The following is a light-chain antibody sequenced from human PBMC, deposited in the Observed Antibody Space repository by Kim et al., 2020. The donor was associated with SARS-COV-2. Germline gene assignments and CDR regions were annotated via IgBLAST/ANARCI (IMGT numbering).Light chain of an antibody. V-gene: IGLV3-19*01. CDR3: NSRDSNDNVV. J-gene: IGLJ2*01. CDR2: GKN. CDR1: SLRSYY. Sequence: AWGQTGRITCQGESLRSYYATWYQQKPGQAPIVVIYGKNNRPSGIPDRFSGSSSGNTASLTITGTQAGDEADYYCNSRDSNDNVVFGGGTQLTVL.